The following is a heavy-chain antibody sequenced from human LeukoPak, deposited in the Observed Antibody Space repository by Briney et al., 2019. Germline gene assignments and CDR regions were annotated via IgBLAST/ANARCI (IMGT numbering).Heavy chain of an antibody. CDR2: IYYSGST. J-gene: IGHJ6*02. CDR3: ARLRITMIVRYYYYYGMDV. Sequence: PSETLSLTCTVSGGSISSGDYYWSWIRQPPGKGLEWIGYIYYSGSTYYNPSLKSRVTISVDTSKNQFSLKLSSVTAADTAVYYCARLRITMIVRYYYYYGMDVWGQGTTVTVSS. CDR1: GGSISSGDYY. V-gene: IGHV4-30-4*08. D-gene: IGHD3-22*01.